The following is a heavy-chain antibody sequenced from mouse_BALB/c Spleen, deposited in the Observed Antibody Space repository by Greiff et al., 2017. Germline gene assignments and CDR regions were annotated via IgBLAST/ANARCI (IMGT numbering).Heavy chain of an antibody. CDR1: GFTFTDYY. J-gene: IGHJ3*01. Sequence: EVKLVESGGGLVQPGGSLRLSCATSGFTFTDYYMSWVRQPPGKALEWLGFIRNKANGYTTEYSESVKGRFTISRDNSQSILYLQMNTLRAEDSATYDCAREGRGYGNCFAYWGQGTLVTVSA. V-gene: IGHV7-3*02. CDR3: AREGRGYGNCFAY. CDR2: IRNKANGYTT. D-gene: IGHD2-10*02.